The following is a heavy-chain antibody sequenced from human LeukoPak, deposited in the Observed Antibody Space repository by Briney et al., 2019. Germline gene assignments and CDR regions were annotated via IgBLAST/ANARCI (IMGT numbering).Heavy chain of an antibody. Sequence: GGSLRLSCAASGFTFSSYAMSWVRQAPGKGLEWVASINLDGNGRFYVDSVKGRFTISRDNNKKSVYLQMNSLRAEDTAVYYCARDTDDFQGLDIWGQGTRVTVSS. CDR3: ARDTDDFQGLDI. CDR1: GFTFSSYA. CDR2: INLDGNGR. V-gene: IGHV3-7*01. D-gene: IGHD3-3*01. J-gene: IGHJ3*02.